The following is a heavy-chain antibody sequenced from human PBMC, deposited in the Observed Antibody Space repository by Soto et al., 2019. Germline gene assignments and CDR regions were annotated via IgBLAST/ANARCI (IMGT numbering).Heavy chain of an antibody. CDR3: ARAPWPQYYYDSVAYQPTYYFDY. CDR2: IYYSGHT. V-gene: IGHV4-31*03. Sequence: PSETLSLTCTVSGGSISSGGYYWSWIRQLPGKGLEWIGYIYYSGHTYYSPSLKSRLTISVDTSKNQFSLKLSSVTAADTAVYCCARAPWPQYYYDSVAYQPTYYFDYWGRGTLVTVSS. CDR1: GGSISSGGYY. J-gene: IGHJ4*02. D-gene: IGHD3-22*01.